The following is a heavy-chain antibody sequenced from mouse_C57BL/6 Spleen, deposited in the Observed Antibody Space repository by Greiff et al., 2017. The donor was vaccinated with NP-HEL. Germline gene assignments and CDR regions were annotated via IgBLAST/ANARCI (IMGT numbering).Heavy chain of an antibody. D-gene: IGHD1-1*01. CDR2: IDPSDSYT. CDR1: GYTFTSYW. J-gene: IGHJ4*01. V-gene: IGHV1-50*01. Sequence: QVQLQQPGAELVKPGASVKLSCKASGYTFTSYWMQWVKQRPGQGLEWIGEIDPSDSYTNYNQKFKGKATLTVDTSSSTAYMQLSSLTSEDSAVYYCARGGGFITPYYAMDYWGQGTSVTVSS. CDR3: ARGGGFITPYYAMDY.